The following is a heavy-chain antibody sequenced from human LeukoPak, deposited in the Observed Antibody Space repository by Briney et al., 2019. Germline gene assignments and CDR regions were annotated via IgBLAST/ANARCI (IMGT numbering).Heavy chain of an antibody. V-gene: IGHV3-53*04. CDR3: ARDGRFGVFDY. CDR1: GFTVSSNY. D-gene: IGHD3-10*01. J-gene: IGHJ4*02. CDR2: IYSGGST. Sequence: EGSLRLSCAASGFTVSSNYMSWVRQAPGKGLEWVSVIYSGGSTYYADSVKGRFTISRHNSKNTLYLQMNSLRAEDTAVYYCARDGRFGVFDYWGQGTLVTVSS.